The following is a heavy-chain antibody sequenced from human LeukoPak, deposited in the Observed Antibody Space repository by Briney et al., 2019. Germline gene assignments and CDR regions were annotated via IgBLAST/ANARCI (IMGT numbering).Heavy chain of an antibody. Sequence: GGSLRLSCAASGFTFSSYSMNWVRQAPGKGLEWVSSISSSSGYIYYADSLKGRFTISRDNAKNSLYLQMNSLRAEDTAVYYCARSSSWPNDYWGQGTLVTVSS. J-gene: IGHJ4*02. CDR3: ARSSSWPNDY. V-gene: IGHV3-21*01. CDR2: ISSSSGYI. D-gene: IGHD6-13*01. CDR1: GFTFSSYS.